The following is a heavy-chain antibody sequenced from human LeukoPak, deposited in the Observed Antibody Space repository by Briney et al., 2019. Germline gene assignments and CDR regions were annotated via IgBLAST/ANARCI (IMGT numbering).Heavy chain of an antibody. CDR3: ARDSRITIFGVVIEDAFDI. V-gene: IGHV1-18*01. CDR2: ISAYNGNT. Sequence: ASVKVSCKASGYTFTSYGISWVRQAPGQGLEWMGWISAYNGNTNYAQKLQGRVTMTTDTSTSTAYMELRSLRSDDTAVYYCARDSRITIFGVVIEDAFDIWGQGTMVTVSS. J-gene: IGHJ3*02. CDR1: GYTFTSYG. D-gene: IGHD3-3*01.